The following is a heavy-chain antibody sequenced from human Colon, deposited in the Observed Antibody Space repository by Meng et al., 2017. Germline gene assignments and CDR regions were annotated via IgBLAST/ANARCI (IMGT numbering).Heavy chain of an antibody. CDR3: ARGDYDILTGYPDYNWFDP. V-gene: IGHV1-8*03. CDR2: MNPNSGNT. CDR1: GYTFTSYD. J-gene: IGHJ5*02. Sequence: QVALVQVGAEVKKPGASVKVSCKASGYTFTSYDINWVRQATGQGLEWMGWMNPNSGNTGYAQKFQGRVTITRNTSISTAYMELSSLRSEDTAVYYCARGDYDILTGYPDYNWFDPWGQGTLVTVSS. D-gene: IGHD3-9*01.